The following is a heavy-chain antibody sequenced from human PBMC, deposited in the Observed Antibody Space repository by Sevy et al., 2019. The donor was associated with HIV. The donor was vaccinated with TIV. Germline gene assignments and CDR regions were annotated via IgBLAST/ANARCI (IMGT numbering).Heavy chain of an antibody. CDR1: GFSISGYG. V-gene: IGHV3-33*01. D-gene: IGHD6-19*01. CDR3: AREDIRVAGIGYYFHS. J-gene: IGHJ4*02. CDR2: IWYDGTNK. Sequence: GGSLRLSCAASGFSISGYGMHWVRQAPGKGLEWVAVIWYDGTNKEYADTVKGRFTISRDNSKNTLYLHMNSLRAEHTAVYYCAREDIRVAGIGYYFHSWGQGTLVTVSS.